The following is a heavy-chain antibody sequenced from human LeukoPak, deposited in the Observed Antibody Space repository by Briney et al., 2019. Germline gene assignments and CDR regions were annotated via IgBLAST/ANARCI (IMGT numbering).Heavy chain of an antibody. CDR2: INWNGGST. CDR1: GFTFDDYG. V-gene: IGHV3-20*01. J-gene: IGHJ4*02. D-gene: IGHD3-10*01. CDR3: ARDSRRGYGSGSYN. Sequence: GFLRLSCAASGFTFDDYGMSWVRQAPGKGLEWVSGINWNGGSTGYADSVKGRFTISRDNAKNSLYLQMNSLRAEDTALYHCARDSRRGYGSGSYNWGQGTLVTVSS.